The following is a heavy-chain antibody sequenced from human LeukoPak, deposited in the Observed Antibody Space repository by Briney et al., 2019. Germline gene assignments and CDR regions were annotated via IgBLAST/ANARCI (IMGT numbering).Heavy chain of an antibody. Sequence: GASVKVSCKASGGTFSSYAISWVRQAPGQGLEWMGGIIPIFGTANYAQKFQGRVTITADKSTSTAYMELSSLRSEDTAVYYCVREGYCSGGSCYSGFDYWGQGTLVTVSS. CDR3: VREGYCSGGSCYSGFDY. J-gene: IGHJ4*02. D-gene: IGHD2-15*01. V-gene: IGHV1-69*06. CDR1: GGTFSSYA. CDR2: IIPIFGTA.